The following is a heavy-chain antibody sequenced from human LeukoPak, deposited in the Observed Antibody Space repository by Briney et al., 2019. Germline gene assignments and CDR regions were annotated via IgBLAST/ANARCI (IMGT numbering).Heavy chain of an antibody. CDR2: INPNSGGT. Sequence: ASVKVSCKASVYTFTRYYMYWVRQAPGQGLEWMGWINPNSGGTDYAQKFQGRVTMTRDTSISTAYMELSRLRSDDTAVYYCARAAPSIAAPRPFDYWGQGTLVTVSS. CDR3: ARAAPSIAAPRPFDY. J-gene: IGHJ4*02. D-gene: IGHD6-13*01. CDR1: VYTFTRYY. V-gene: IGHV1-2*02.